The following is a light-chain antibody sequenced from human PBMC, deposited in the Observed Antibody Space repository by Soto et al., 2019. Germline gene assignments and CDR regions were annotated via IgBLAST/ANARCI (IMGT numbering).Light chain of an antibody. J-gene: IGLJ2*01. CDR1: SSDVGGYNC. CDR2: SVS. V-gene: IGLV2-14*01. CDR3: SSYTSSSPVL. Sequence: QSALTQPASVSGSPGQSITISCTGTSSDVGGYNCVSWYQQHPGKAPKLMIYSVSNRPSGVSNRFSGSKSGNTASLTISGLQAEDEADYYCSSYTSSSPVLFGGGTKVTVL.